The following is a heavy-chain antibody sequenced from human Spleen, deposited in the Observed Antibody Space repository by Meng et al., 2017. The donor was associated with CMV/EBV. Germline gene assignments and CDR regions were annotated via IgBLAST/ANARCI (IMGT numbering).Heavy chain of an antibody. J-gene: IGHJ4*02. D-gene: IGHD2-2*01. CDR2: IYSGGSST. CDR1: GFTFSSYA. CDR3: AKSNTIVPAAIDY. V-gene: IGHV3-23*03. Sequence: GESLKISCAASGFTFSSYAMSWVRQAPGKGLEWVSVIYSGGSSTYYADSVKGRFTISRDNSKNTLYLQMNSLRAEDTAVYYCAKSNTIVPAAIDYWGQGTLVTVSS.